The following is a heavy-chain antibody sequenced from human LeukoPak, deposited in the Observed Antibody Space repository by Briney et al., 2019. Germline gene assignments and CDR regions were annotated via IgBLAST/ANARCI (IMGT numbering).Heavy chain of an antibody. Sequence: GGSLRLSCAASGFTFSTYAMHWVRQAPGKGLEWVAVISYDGSNKYCADSVKGRFTISRDNSKNTLYLQMNSLRAEDTAVYYCAPRVVGSAPFDYWGQGTLVTVSS. J-gene: IGHJ4*02. D-gene: IGHD2-15*01. V-gene: IGHV3-30*04. CDR1: GFTFSTYA. CDR2: ISYDGSNK. CDR3: APRVVGSAPFDY.